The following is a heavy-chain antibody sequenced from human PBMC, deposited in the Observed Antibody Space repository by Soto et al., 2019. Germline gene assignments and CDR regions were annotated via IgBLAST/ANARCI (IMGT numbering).Heavy chain of an antibody. Sequence: EVQLLESGGTLTQPGGSLRLSCLASGFNFRTYGIYWVRQAPGKGLEWVSAISFSGNYTYYADAVKGLFTITREISKNAVHLQRFSLRVAVTALLYCARRSGDSELLSAFDLWGQVNMVTVSS. CDR2: ISFSGNYT. CDR1: GFNFRTYG. CDR3: ARRSGDSELLSAFDL. D-gene: IGHD2-21*02. V-gene: IGHV3-23*01. J-gene: IGHJ3*01.